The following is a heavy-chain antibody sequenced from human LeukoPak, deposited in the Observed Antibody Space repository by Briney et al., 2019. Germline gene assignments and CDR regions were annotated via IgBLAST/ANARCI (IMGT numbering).Heavy chain of an antibody. Sequence: GGPLRLSCAASGFTFSSYSMNWVRQAPGKGLEWVSSISSSSSYIHYADSVKGRFTISRDNAKNSLYLQMNSLRAEDTAVYYCASCYQQYYYMDVWGKGTTVTVSS. D-gene: IGHD1/OR15-1a*01. CDR3: ASCYQQYYYMDV. V-gene: IGHV3-21*01. CDR2: ISSSSSYI. J-gene: IGHJ6*03. CDR1: GFTFSSYS.